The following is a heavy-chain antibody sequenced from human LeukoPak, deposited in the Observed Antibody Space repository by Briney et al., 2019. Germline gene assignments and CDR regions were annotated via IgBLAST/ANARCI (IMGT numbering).Heavy chain of an antibody. D-gene: IGHD2-15*01. V-gene: IGHV3-15*01. J-gene: IGHJ4*02. Sequence: GGSLRVSCAASGFIFSSAWMTWVRQAPVKALEFVGRIKSKTDGGTSDYAAPVKGRFTISRDDSKNTVYLQMNSMKTEDTAVYYCSAALDYWGQGTPVTVSS. CDR2: IKSKTDGGTS. CDR3: SAALDY. CDR1: GFIFSSAW.